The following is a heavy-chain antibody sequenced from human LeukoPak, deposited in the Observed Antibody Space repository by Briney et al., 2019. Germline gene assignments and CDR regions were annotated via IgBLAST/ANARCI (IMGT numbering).Heavy chain of an antibody. CDR3: ARDRAAAGYYYGMDV. Sequence: SETLSLTCAVYGGSFSGYYWSWIRQPPGKGLEWIGEINHSGSTNYNPSLKSRVTISVDTSKNQFSLKLSSVTAADTAVYYCARDRAAAGYYYGMDVWGQGTTVTVSS. D-gene: IGHD6-13*01. V-gene: IGHV4-34*01. CDR1: GGSFSGYY. J-gene: IGHJ6*02. CDR2: INHSGST.